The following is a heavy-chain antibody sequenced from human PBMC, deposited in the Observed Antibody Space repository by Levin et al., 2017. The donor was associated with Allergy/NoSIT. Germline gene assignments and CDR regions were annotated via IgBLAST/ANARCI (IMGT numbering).Heavy chain of an antibody. CDR2: INHSGST. CDR3: ARGRRYSYGYRCYFDY. Sequence: SETLSLTCAVYGGSFSGYYWSWIRQPPGKGLEWIGEINHSGSTNYNPSLKSRVTISVDTSKNHFSLKLSSVTAADTAVYYCARGRRYSYGYRCYFDYWGQGTLVTVSS. CDR1: GGSFSGYY. J-gene: IGHJ4*02. D-gene: IGHD5-18*01. V-gene: IGHV4-34*01.